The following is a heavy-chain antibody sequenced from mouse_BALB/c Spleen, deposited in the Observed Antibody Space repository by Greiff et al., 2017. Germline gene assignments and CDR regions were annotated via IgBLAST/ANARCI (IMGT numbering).Heavy chain of an antibody. V-gene: IGHV1-15*01. CDR2: IDPETGGT. Sequence: QVQLKESGAELVRPGASVTLSCKASGYTFTDYEMHWVKQTPVHGLEWIGAIDPETGGTAYNQKFKGKATLTADKSSSTAYMELRSLTSEDSAVYYCTREGYYGNYGFDYWGQGTTLTVSS. CDR1: GYTFTDYE. J-gene: IGHJ2*01. D-gene: IGHD2-1*01. CDR3: TREGYYGNYGFDY.